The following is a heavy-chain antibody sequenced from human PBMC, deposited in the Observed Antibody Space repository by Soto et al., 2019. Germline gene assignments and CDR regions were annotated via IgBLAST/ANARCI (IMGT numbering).Heavy chain of an antibody. CDR2: IYHSGST. CDR3: ARVLLWFGELPGWFDP. J-gene: IGHJ5*02. V-gene: IGHV4-30-2*01. CDR1: GGSISSGGYS. D-gene: IGHD3-10*01. Sequence: SETLSLTCAVSGGSISSGGYSWSWIRQPPGKGLEWIGYIYHSGSTYYNPSLKSRVTISVDRSKNQFSLKLSSVTAADTAVYYCARVLLWFGELPGWFDPWGQGTLVTVS.